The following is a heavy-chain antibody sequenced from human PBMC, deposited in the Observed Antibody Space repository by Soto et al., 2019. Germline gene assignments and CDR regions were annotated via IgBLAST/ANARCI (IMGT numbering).Heavy chain of an antibody. CDR1: GYTFTSHV. D-gene: IGHD3-22*01. V-gene: IGHV1-18*04. CDR3: ARQDITYYFDGGLYARHPFFHN. J-gene: IGHJ4*02. Sequence: ASVKVSCKASGYTFTSHVINWVRQAPGQGLEWMGWISTYNGNTHYAQNLQGRVSMTTDTSTTTAYMELRSLRSDDTAVYFCARQDITYYFDGGLYARHPFFHNWGQVTMVAV. CDR2: ISTYNGNT.